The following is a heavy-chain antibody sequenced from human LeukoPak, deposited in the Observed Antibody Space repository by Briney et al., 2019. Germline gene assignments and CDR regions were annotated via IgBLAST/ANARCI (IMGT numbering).Heavy chain of an antibody. Sequence: GGSLRLSCAASGFTFISYWMSWVRQAPGKGLEWVANIKQDGSEKYYVDSVKGRFTISRDNAKTSLYLQMNSLRAEDTAVYYCAKTHHYDFFDYWGQGTLVTVSS. J-gene: IGHJ4*02. V-gene: IGHV3-7*01. CDR1: GFTFISYW. D-gene: IGHD3-3*01. CDR3: AKTHHYDFFDY. CDR2: IKQDGSEK.